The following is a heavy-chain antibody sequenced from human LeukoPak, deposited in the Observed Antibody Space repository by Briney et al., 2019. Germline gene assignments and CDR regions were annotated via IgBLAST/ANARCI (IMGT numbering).Heavy chain of an antibody. V-gene: IGHV1-46*01. CDR3: ARERFGDLTWVH. J-gene: IGHJ4*02. CDR1: GYTFTSYY. Sequence: ASVKVSCKASGYTFTSYYMHWVRQAPGQGLEWMGIINPSGGSTSYAQKFRGRVTMTRDMSTSTVYMELSSLRSEDTAVYYCARERFGDLTWVHWGQETLVTVSS. D-gene: IGHD3-10*01. CDR2: INPSGGST.